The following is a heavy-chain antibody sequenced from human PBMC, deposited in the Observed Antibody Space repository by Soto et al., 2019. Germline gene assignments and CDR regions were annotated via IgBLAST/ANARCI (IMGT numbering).Heavy chain of an antibody. J-gene: IGHJ4*02. D-gene: IGHD3-10*01. Sequence: ASVKVSCKASGYTFTGYYMHWVRQAPGQGLEWMGWINAGNGNTKYSQKFQGRVTITRDTSASTAYMELSSLRSEDTAVYYCARSITMVRGVIIKRGSAFDYWGQGTLVTVSS. V-gene: IGHV1-3*01. CDR1: GYTFTGYY. CDR3: ARSITMVRGVIIKRGSAFDY. CDR2: INAGNGNT.